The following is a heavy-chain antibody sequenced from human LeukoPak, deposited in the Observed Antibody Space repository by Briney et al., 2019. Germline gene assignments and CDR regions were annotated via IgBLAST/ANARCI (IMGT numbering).Heavy chain of an antibody. CDR3: ARGRYSSSWWVY. D-gene: IGHD6-13*01. Sequence: SETLSLTCADYGGSFSGYYWSRIRQPPGKGLEWIGEINHSGSTNYNPSLQSRVTISVDTSKNQFSLKLSSVTAADTAVYYCARGRYSSSWWVYWGQGTLVTVSS. J-gene: IGHJ4*02. CDR2: INHSGST. CDR1: GGSFSGYY. V-gene: IGHV4-34*01.